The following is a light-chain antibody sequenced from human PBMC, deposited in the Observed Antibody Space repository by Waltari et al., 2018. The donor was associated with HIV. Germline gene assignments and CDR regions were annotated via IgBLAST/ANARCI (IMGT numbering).Light chain of an antibody. V-gene: IGLV1-44*01. CDR2: MNN. CDR3: ATWDDSLNGV. J-gene: IGLJ3*02. Sequence: HSVLTQPPSASGTPGQTVIISCSGNTSNIANNDVTWYQHFPGSAPKLLIYMNNYRPSGVPDRFAGSRSVTSASLTISGLQIEDEAQYYCATWDDSLNGVFGAGTRLTVL. CDR1: TSNIANND.